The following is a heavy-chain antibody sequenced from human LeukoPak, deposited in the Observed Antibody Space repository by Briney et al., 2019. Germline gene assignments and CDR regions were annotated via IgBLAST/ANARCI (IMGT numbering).Heavy chain of an antibody. CDR2: ISSSSSTI. D-gene: IGHD3-22*01. V-gene: IGHV3-48*01. CDR3: ARGVGYYYDSSGYSEVP. J-gene: IGHJ5*02. Sequence: GGSLRLSCAASGFTFSSYSMNWVRQAPGKGLEWVSYISSSSSTIYYADSVKGRFTISRDNAKNSLYLQMNSLRAEDTAVYYCARGVGYYYDSSGYSEVPWGQGTLVTVPS. CDR1: GFTFSSYS.